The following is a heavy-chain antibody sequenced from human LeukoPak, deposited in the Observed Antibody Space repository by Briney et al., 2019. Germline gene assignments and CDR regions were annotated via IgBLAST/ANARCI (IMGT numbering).Heavy chain of an antibody. Sequence: GSLRLSCAASTFTFSSYNMNWVRQAPGKGLEWVSSISSSSNYISYADSVKGRFTISRDNAKNSVDLQMNSLRAEDTAVYYCARDQRSGSYFRDYWGQGTLVTVSS. CDR1: TFTFSSYN. J-gene: IGHJ4*02. CDR3: ARDQRSGSYFRDY. D-gene: IGHD1-26*01. CDR2: ISSSSNYI. V-gene: IGHV3-21*01.